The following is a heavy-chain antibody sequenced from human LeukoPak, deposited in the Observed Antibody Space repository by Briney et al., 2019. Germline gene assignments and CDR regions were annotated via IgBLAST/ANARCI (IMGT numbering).Heavy chain of an antibody. CDR1: GGTYSRST. J-gene: IGHJ5*02. CDR2: IIPIFGPA. D-gene: IGHD5-24*01. CDR3: ARDNSVRDEAWWFNP. Sequence: ASVKVSCKASGGTYSRSTISWVRQAPGQGLEWMGGIIPIFGPADYAQKFQGRVTITADESTSTAYLELSSLRSEDTAVYYCARDNSVRDEAWWFNPWGQGTLVTVSS. V-gene: IGHV1-69*13.